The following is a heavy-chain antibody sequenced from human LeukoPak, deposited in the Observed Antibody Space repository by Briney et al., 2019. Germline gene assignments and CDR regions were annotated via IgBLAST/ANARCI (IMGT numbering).Heavy chain of an antibody. J-gene: IGHJ4*02. V-gene: IGHV3-23*01. CDR1: GFTFSSYA. D-gene: IGHD3-10*01. CDR2: ISGSGGST. CDR3: AKDKQWLWFELDY. Sequence: AGGSLRLSCAASGFTFSSYAMSWVRQAPGKGLEWVSAISGSGGSTYCADSVRGRFTISRDNSKNTLYLQMNSLRAEDTAVYYCAKDKQWLWFELDYWGQGTLVTVSS.